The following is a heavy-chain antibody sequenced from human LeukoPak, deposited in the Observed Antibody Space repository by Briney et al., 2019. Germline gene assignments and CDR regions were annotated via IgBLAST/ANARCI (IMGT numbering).Heavy chain of an antibody. J-gene: IGHJ3*02. V-gene: IGHV3-21*01. D-gene: IGHD6-13*01. CDR2: ISSSSSYI. Sequence: PGGSLRLSCAASGFTFSSYSMNWVRQAPGKGLEWVSSISSSSSYIYYADSVKGRFTISRDNAKNSLYLQMNSLRAEDTAVYYCARGSLVAAAPGGNAFDIWGQGTMVTVSS. CDR1: GFTFSSYS. CDR3: ARGSLVAAAPGGNAFDI.